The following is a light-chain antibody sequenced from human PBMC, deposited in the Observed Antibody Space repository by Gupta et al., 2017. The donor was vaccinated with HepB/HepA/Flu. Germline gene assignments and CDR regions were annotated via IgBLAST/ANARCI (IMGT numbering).Light chain of an antibody. CDR1: SLRSYY. V-gene: IGLV3-19*01. J-gene: IGLJ2*01. CDR2: GKN. CDR3: HSRDSSGNHVV. Sequence: CQGDSLRSYYANWYQQKPGQAPVLLIYGKNSRPSGIPDRFSGSSSGTTASLTTTGAQAEDEADYYCHSRDSSGNHVVFGGGTKLTVL.